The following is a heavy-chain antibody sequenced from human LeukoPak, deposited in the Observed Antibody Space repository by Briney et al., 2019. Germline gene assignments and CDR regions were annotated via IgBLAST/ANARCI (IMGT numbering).Heavy chain of an antibody. CDR3: TRAVAGHPD. J-gene: IGHJ4*02. Sequence: PSETLSLTCGVSGVPFSNYYWSWVRQSPTQGLEWIGEINHSGCTNYNPSLKSRVTMSIDTSKNQFSLKLTSVTAADAGVYYCTRAVAGHPDWGQGTLVTVSS. CDR2: INHSGCT. D-gene: IGHD6-19*01. V-gene: IGHV4-34*01. CDR1: GVPFSNYY.